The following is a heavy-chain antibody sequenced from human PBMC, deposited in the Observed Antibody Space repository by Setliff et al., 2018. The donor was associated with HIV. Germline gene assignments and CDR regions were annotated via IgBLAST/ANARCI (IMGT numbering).Heavy chain of an antibody. V-gene: IGHV3-7*01. CDR2: INQDGSEK. D-gene: IGHD6-19*01. CDR1: GFTFSNYW. Sequence: PGGSLRLSCAASGFTFSNYWMSWVRQAPGKGLEWVAHINQDGSEKNHVDSVKGRFNSPRDNAKNSLYLQMNSLRAEDTAVYFCARDGAVAGTEFWGQGTLVTVSS. J-gene: IGHJ4*02. CDR3: ARDGAVAGTEF.